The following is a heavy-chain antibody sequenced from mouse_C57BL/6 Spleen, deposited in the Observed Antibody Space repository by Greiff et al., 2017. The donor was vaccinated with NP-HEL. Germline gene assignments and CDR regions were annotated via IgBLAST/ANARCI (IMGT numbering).Heavy chain of an antibody. D-gene: IGHD3-2*02. V-gene: IGHV1-52*01. CDR2: IDPSDSET. CDR3: AILGDTTAHATSFAY. Sequence: QVQLQQPGAELVRPGSSVKLSCKASGYTFTSYWMHWVKQRPIQGLEWIGNIDPSDSETHYNQKFKDKATLTVDKSSSTAYMQLSSLTSEDSAVYYCAILGDTTAHATSFAYWRQGTLVSVSA. J-gene: IGHJ3*01. CDR1: GYTFTSYW.